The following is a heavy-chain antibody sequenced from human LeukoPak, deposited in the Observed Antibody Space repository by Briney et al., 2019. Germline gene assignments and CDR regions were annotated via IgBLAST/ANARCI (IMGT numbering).Heavy chain of an antibody. CDR2: IVVGSGNT. J-gene: IGHJ5*02. CDR1: GFTFTSST. CDR3: AALHSNWFDP. V-gene: IGHV1-58*02. Sequence: SVNVSCKASGFTFTSSTMQWVRQARGQRLECIGWIVVGSGNTNYAQKFQERVTITRDMSTSTAYMELSSLRSEDTAVYYCAALHSNWFDPWGQGTLVTVSS.